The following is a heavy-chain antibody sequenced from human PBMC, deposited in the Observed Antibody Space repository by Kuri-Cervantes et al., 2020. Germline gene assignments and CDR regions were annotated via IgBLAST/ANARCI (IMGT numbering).Heavy chain of an antibody. J-gene: IGHJ4*02. V-gene: IGHV2-70*11. CDR2: IDWDDDK. D-gene: IGHD6-19*01. CDR1: GFSLSTSGMC. CDR3: ARIRSCRSSSGWKDY. Sequence: SGPTLVKPTETLTLTCTVSGFSLSTSGMCVSWIRQPPGKALEWLARIDWDDDKYYSTSLKTRLTISKDTSKNQVVLTMTNMDPVDTATYYCARIRSCRSSSGWKDYWGQGTLVTVSS.